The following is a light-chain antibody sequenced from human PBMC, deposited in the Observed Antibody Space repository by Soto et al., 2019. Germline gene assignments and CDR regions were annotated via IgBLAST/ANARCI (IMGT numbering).Light chain of an antibody. V-gene: IGKV3-20*01. CDR1: QSVSSNY. CDR3: QQYGSSPRT. CDR2: GAS. J-gene: IGKJ1*01. Sequence: ENVLTQSPGTLSLSPGERATLSCRASQSVSSNYLAWYQHKPGQAPRLLIYGASSRATGIPDRFSGSGSGTDFTLTISRLEPEDLAVYYCQQYGSSPRTFGQGTKVEIK.